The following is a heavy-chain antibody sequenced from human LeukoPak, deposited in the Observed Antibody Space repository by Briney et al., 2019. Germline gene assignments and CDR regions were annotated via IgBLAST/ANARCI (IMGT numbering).Heavy chain of an antibody. CDR2: ISSSSSYI. V-gene: IGHV3-21*01. CDR3: AGSGERLYCSSTSCYGFRRGYYYGMDV. CDR1: GFTFSSYS. D-gene: IGHD2-2*01. J-gene: IGHJ6*02. Sequence: GGSLRLSCAASGFTFSSYSMNWVRQAPGKGLEWVSSISSSSSYIYYADSVKGRFTISRDNAKNSLYLQMNSLRAEDTAVYYCAGSGERLYCSSTSCYGFRRGYYYGMDVWGQGTTVTVSS.